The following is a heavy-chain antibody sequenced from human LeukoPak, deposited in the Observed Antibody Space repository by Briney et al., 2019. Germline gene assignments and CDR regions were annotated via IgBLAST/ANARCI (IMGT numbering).Heavy chain of an antibody. CDR3: ARDCSSSWYNWFDP. J-gene: IGHJ5*02. Sequence: PGGSLRLSCAASGFTFSSYWMSWVRQAPGKGLEWVANIKQDGSEKYYVDSVKGRFTISRDNAKNSLYLQMNSLRAEDTAVYYCARDCSSSWYNWFDPWGQGTLVTVSS. CDR2: IKQDGSEK. V-gene: IGHV3-7*01. D-gene: IGHD6-13*01. CDR1: GFTFSSYW.